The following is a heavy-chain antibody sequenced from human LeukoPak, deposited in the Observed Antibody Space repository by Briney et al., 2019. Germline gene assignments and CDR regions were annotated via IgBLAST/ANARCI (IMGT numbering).Heavy chain of an antibody. D-gene: IGHD6-13*01. Sequence: PGGSLRLSCAASGFTFSSYSMNWVRQAPGKGLEWVSSISSSSSYIYYADSVKGRFTISRDNAKNSLYLQMNSLRAEDTAVYYCARDSYSSSWYGARSFDPWGQGTLVTVSS. CDR2: ISSSSSYI. J-gene: IGHJ5*02. CDR3: ARDSYSSSWYGARSFDP. V-gene: IGHV3-21*01. CDR1: GFTFSSYS.